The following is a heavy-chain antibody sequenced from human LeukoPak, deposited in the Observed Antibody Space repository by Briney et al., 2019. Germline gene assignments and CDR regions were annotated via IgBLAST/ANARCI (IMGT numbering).Heavy chain of an antibody. V-gene: IGHV3-48*01. D-gene: IGHD3-22*01. J-gene: IGHJ4*02. CDR2: ISSSSNTI. CDR3: ASLIPYYYDSSTYSPGDY. Sequence: GGSLTLSCAASAFTFTTYSMNWVRQAPGKGLEWLSYISSSSNTIYYADSVKGRFTISRDNAKNSLYLQMNSLRAEDTAVYYRASLIPYYYDSSTYSPGDYWGQGTLVTVSS. CDR1: AFTFTTYS.